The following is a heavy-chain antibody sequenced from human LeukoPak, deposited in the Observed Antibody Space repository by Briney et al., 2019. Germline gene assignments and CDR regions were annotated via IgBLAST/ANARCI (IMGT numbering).Heavy chain of an antibody. CDR1: GVSITSHPW. CDR2: MYNSGTG. J-gene: IGHJ4*02. Sequence: PSKTLSLTRAVSGVSITSHPWNWVRQPPGKGLEWIGEMYNSGTGTYKPSLRSRVTMFFDESKNHFSLKLNSVTAADTAVYYCARGGNWDFDCWGQGVLVFVSS. D-gene: IGHD7-27*01. V-gene: IGHV4-4*02. CDR3: ARGGNWDFDC.